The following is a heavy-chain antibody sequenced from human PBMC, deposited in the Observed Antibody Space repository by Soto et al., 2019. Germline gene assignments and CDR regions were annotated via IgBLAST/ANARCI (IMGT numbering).Heavy chain of an antibody. V-gene: IGHV4-34*01. Sequence: PSETLSLTCAVYGGSFSGYYWTWVRQPPGKGLEWIGEINHRGRTNYNPSLKSRLTISVDTSKNQFSLNLTSVSAADTAVYYCGRGADPHLRPSFDYWGQGILVTVSS. CDR2: INHRGRT. CDR3: GRGADPHLRPSFDY. J-gene: IGHJ4*02. CDR1: GGSFSGYY. D-gene: IGHD3-3*01.